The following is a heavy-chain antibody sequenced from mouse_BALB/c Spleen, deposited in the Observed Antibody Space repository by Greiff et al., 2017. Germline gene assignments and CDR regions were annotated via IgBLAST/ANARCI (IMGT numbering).Heavy chain of an antibody. Sequence: VQLQQSGPELVKPGASVKISCKASGYSFTGYFMNWVMQSHGKSLEWIGRINPYNGDTFYNQKFKGKATLTVDKSSSTAHMELRSLASEDSAVYYCAKATFRYWYFDVWGAGTTVTVSS. CDR1: GYSFTGYF. CDR2: INPYNGDT. CDR3: AKATFRYWYFDV. D-gene: IGHD2-14*01. V-gene: IGHV1-20*02. J-gene: IGHJ1*01.